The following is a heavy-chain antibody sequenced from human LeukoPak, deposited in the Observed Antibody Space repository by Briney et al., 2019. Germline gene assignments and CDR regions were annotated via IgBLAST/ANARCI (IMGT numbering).Heavy chain of an antibody. D-gene: IGHD2-2*02. V-gene: IGHV3-23*01. CDR2: ISGSGGST. CDR1: GFTFSSYA. Sequence: GGSLRLSCAASGFTFSSYAMSWVRQAPGKGLEWVSAISGSGGSTYYADSVKGRFTISRDNSKNTLYLQMNSLRAEDTAVYYCAKDPGRYCSSTSCYTYWFDPWGQGTLVTVSS. J-gene: IGHJ5*02. CDR3: AKDPGRYCSSTSCYTYWFDP.